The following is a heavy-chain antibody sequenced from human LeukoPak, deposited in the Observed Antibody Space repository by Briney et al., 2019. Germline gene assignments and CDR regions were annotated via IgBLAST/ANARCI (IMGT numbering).Heavy chain of an antibody. D-gene: IGHD2-21*01. V-gene: IGHV1-2*02. CDR1: GYTFTGYY. Sequence: ASVQVSCKASGYTFTGYYMHWVRQAPGQGPEWMGWINPNSGGTNYAQKFQGRVTMTRDTSISTAYMELSRLRSDDTAVYYCARAPPPHIKWDYWGQGTLVTVSS. CDR2: INPNSGGT. CDR3: ARAPPPHIKWDY. J-gene: IGHJ4*02.